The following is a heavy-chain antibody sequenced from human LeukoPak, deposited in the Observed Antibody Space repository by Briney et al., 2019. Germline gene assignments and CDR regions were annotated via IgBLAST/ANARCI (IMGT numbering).Heavy chain of an antibody. Sequence: PSETLSLTCTVSGGSLSSYYWSWIGQPPGKELDWIGYIYYSGSTNYNPSLKSRVTISINTSKNQFSLKLRSVTAADTAVYYCARVNREARFDYWGEGTLVTVSS. CDR2: IYYSGST. CDR1: GGSLSSYY. J-gene: IGHJ4*02. V-gene: IGHV4-59*01. D-gene: IGHD1-14*01. CDR3: ARVNREARFDY.